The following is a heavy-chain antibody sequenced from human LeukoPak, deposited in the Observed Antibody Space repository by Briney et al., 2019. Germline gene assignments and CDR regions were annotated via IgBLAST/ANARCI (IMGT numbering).Heavy chain of an antibody. V-gene: IGHV3-21*01. CDR1: GFTFSSYS. CDR2: ISSSSSYI. Sequence: GGSLRLSCAASGFTFSSYSMNWVRQAPGKGLEWVSYISSSSSYIYYADSVKGRFTISRDNAKNSLYLQMNSLRPEDTAVYYCAGAYFYDSSGFYGYWGQGTLVTVSS. D-gene: IGHD3-22*01. CDR3: AGAYFYDSSGFYGY. J-gene: IGHJ4*02.